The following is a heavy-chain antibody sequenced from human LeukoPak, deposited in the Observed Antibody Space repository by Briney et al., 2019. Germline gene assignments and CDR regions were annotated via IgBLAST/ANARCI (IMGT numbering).Heavy chain of an antibody. J-gene: IGHJ4*02. CDR3: ARARYSDF. CDR1: GFTFSNYW. CDR2: IKEEGSEK. Sequence: GSLRLSCVASGFTFSNYWMTWVRQAPGKGLEWVANIKEEGSEKNYADSVKGRFTISRDNAKNSLYLQMNSLRGEDTAVYYCARARYSDFWGQGTLVTVSS. V-gene: IGHV3-7*01.